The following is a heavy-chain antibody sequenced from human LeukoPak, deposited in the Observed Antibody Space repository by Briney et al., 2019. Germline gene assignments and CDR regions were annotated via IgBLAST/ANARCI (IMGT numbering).Heavy chain of an antibody. Sequence: GGSLRLSCAASGFTVSSNYMSWVRQAPGKGLEWVSVIYSGGSTYYADSVKGRLTISRDNSKNTLYLQMNSLRAEDTAVYYCASRRGYSGYDTDQPFDYWGQGTLVTVSS. CDR1: GFTVSSNY. D-gene: IGHD5-12*01. CDR2: IYSGGST. CDR3: ASRRGYSGYDTDQPFDY. V-gene: IGHV3-66*01. J-gene: IGHJ4*02.